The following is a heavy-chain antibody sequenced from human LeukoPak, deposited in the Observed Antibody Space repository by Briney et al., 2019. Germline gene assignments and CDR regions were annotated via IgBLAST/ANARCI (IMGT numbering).Heavy chain of an antibody. CDR1: GFIFSDYY. Sequence: GGSLRLSCAASGFIFSDYYMTWIRQAPGKGLEWVSYIGRGGDDIKYADSVKDRFTVSRDNSKNSLYLQMNSLEVEDTAVYYCSRDPRLLDFWGQGTLVTVSS. J-gene: IGHJ4*02. V-gene: IGHV3-11*01. CDR3: SRDPRLLDF. CDR2: IGRGGDDI. D-gene: IGHD3-22*01.